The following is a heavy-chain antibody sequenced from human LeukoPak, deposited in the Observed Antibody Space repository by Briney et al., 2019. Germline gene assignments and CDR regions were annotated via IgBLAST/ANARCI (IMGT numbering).Heavy chain of an antibody. Sequence: PSQTLSLTCVVSGGSISRGSYYWSWIRQPTGKGLEWIGYISYSGSTNYNPSLKSRVTILVDTPENQFSLKLSSVTAADTAVYYCARYYQDRSGYYLFDYWGQGTLVTVSS. CDR3: ARYYQDRSGYYLFDY. D-gene: IGHD3-22*01. V-gene: IGHV4-61*01. CDR1: GGSISRGSYY. CDR2: ISYSGST. J-gene: IGHJ4*02.